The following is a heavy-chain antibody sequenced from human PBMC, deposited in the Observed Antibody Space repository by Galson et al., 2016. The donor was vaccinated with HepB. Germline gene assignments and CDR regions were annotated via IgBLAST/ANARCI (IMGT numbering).Heavy chain of an antibody. CDR3: AKDENTGYYFFDY. Sequence: SLRLSCAASGFTFDDYAMHWVRQAPGKGLEWVAGISWKSDIIGYAHSVKGRYTISRDNAKNSLYLQMNSLRPEDTALYFCAKDENTGYYFFDYWGQGALVTVSS. CDR1: GFTFDDYA. CDR2: ISWKSDII. V-gene: IGHV3-9*01. J-gene: IGHJ4*02. D-gene: IGHD3-9*01.